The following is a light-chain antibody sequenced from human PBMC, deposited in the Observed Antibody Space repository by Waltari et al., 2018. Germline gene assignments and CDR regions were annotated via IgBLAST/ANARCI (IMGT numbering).Light chain of an antibody. CDR2: GAS. CDR1: QSVGRS. Sequence: EIVLTQSPGILSLSPGEGFTLSCRASQSVGRSLAWYQQKPGQAPRLLIYGASSRATGIPDRFSGGGSGTDFSLTISRREPEDFAVYYCQHYVRLPATFGQGTKVEIK. V-gene: IGKV3-20*01. CDR3: QHYVRLPAT. J-gene: IGKJ1*01.